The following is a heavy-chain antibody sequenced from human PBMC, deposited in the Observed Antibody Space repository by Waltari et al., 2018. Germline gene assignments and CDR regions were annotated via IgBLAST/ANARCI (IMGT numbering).Heavy chain of an antibody. V-gene: IGHV3-74*01. J-gene: IGHJ4*02. CDR3: VRYSSGSFD. D-gene: IGHD6-19*01. Sequence: EVQLVESGGGLVQPGGSLRLSCAASGLTIRGYWLNWVRQAPGKGPVWISRINSEESSTNYADSVRGRFTISRDNAKNTLYLQMDSLRVEDTAVYYCVRYSSGSFDWGQGTLVTVSS. CDR2: INSEESST. CDR1: GLTIRGYW.